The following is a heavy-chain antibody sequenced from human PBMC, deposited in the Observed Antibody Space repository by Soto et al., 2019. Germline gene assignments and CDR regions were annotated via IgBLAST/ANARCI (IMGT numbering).Heavy chain of an antibody. CDR3: AKEFHTWNYFDY. V-gene: IGHV3-30*18. CDR1: GFTFSSSG. Sequence: GGSLRLSCAASGFTFSSSGMHWVRQAPGKGLEWVSVISYDGTNRYYADSVKGRFTISRDNSKNTLYLQMNSLRAEDTGVYYCAKEFHTWNYFDYWGQGTLVTDSS. J-gene: IGHJ4*02. CDR2: ISYDGTNR. D-gene: IGHD1-20*01.